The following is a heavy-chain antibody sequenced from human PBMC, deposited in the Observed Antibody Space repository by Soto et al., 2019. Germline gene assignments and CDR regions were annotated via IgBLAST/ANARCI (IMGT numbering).Heavy chain of an antibody. CDR1: GGSISSSSYY. CDR3: ARHVIEMAIHYYYYYGMDV. Sequence: SETLSLTCTVSGGSISSSSYYWGWIRQPPGKGLEWIGSIYYSGSTYYNPSLKIRVTISVDTSKNQFSLKLSSVTAADTAVYYCARHVIEMAIHYYYYYGMDVWGQGTTVTVSS. CDR2: IYYSGST. J-gene: IGHJ6*02. D-gene: IGHD2-21*01. V-gene: IGHV4-39*01.